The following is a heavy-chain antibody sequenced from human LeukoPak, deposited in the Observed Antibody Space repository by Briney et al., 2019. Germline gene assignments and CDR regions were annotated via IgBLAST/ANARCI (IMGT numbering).Heavy chain of an antibody. V-gene: IGHV3-21*01. D-gene: IGHD1-26*01. CDR2: ISSSSSYI. J-gene: IGHJ4*02. CDR3: ARESDTGSYGVDY. CDR1: GFTFSSYS. Sequence: GGSLRLSCAASGFTFSSYSMNWVRQAPGKGLEWVSSISSSSSYIYYADSVKGRFTISRDNAKNSLYLQMNSLRAEDTAVYYCARESDTGSYGVDYWGQGTLVTVSS.